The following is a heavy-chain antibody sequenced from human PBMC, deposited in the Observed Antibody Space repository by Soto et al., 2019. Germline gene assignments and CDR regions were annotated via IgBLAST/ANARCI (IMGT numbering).Heavy chain of an antibody. Sequence: WVTLSLTCTISGSSISDYYWSWIRQPPGKGLEWIEYIYQSGSTNYNPSVKSRVTMSVDTSKNQFSLRLSSVTAADTAVYYCARDRRGYDYYYRYYYYGMDVWGQGTTVTVSS. CDR3: ARDRRGYDYYYRYYYYGMDV. J-gene: IGHJ6*02. D-gene: IGHD5-18*01. V-gene: IGHV4-59*01. CDR1: GSSISDYY. CDR2: IYQSGST.